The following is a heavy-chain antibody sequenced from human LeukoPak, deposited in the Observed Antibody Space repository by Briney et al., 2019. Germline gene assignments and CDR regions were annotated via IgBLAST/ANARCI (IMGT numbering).Heavy chain of an antibody. J-gene: IGHJ4*02. V-gene: IGHV3-23*01. CDR2: ISGGGANT. CDR1: GFSFSNSG. CDR3: SKWNGYGDY. D-gene: IGHD1-1*01. Sequence: GGSLRLSCAASGFSFSNSGMSWVRQAPAKGLEWVAGISGGGANTHYADSVKGRFTISRDNSKNTLFLQMNSLRDEDTAIYYCSKWNGYGDYWGQGTLVPVSS.